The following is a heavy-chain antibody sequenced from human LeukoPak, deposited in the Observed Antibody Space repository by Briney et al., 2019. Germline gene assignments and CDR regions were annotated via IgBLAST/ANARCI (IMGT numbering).Heavy chain of an antibody. CDR1: GFTFNTYW. V-gene: IGHV3-7*04. D-gene: IGHD6-19*01. J-gene: IGHJ4*02. CDR3: ARDPRGSSGWLDY. Sequence: AGGSLRLSCAASGFTFNTYWMSWVRQAPGKGLEWVANIKQDGSEKYYVDSVKGRFTISRDNAKNSLYLRMNSLRAEDTAVYYCARDPRGSSGWLDYWGQGTLVTVSS. CDR2: IKQDGSEK.